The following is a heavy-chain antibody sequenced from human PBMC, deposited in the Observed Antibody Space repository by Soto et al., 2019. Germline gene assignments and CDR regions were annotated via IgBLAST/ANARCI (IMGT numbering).Heavy chain of an antibody. V-gene: IGHV1-8*01. Sequence: GASLKVSCKASGYPFTSYDINWVRQATGQGLEWMGWMNPNSGNTGYAQKFQGRVTMTRNTSISTAYMELSSLRSEDTAVYYCASSGDGYNDAFDIWGQGTMVTVSS. D-gene: IGHD3-10*01. CDR3: ASSGDGYNDAFDI. CDR2: MNPNSGNT. J-gene: IGHJ3*02. CDR1: GYPFTSYD.